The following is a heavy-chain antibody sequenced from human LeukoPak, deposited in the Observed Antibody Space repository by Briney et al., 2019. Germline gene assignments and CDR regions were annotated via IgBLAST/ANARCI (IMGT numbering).Heavy chain of an antibody. CDR1: GFTFSSYA. J-gene: IGHJ4*02. Sequence: GGSLRLSCAASGFTFSSYAMSWVRQAPGKGLEWVSAISGSGGSTYYADSVKGRFTISRENSKNTLYLQMNSLRAEDTAVYYCAKAEQLWLHFDYWGQGTLVTVSS. V-gene: IGHV3-23*01. CDR2: ISGSGGST. D-gene: IGHD5-18*01. CDR3: AKAEQLWLHFDY.